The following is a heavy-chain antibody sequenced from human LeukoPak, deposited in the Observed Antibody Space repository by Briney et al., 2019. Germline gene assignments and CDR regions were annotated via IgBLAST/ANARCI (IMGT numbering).Heavy chain of an antibody. CDR3: VRDVSAGEYSSLGDAFDI. D-gene: IGHD6-6*01. V-gene: IGHV3-21*01. CDR1: GFTFSSYS. CDR2: ISSSSSYI. Sequence: PGGSLRLSCAASGFTFSSYSMNWVRQAPGKGLEWVSSISSSSSYIYYADSVKGRFTISRDNAKNLLYLQMNSLRAEDTAVYYCVRDVSAGEYSSLGDAFDIWGQGTMVTVSS. J-gene: IGHJ3*02.